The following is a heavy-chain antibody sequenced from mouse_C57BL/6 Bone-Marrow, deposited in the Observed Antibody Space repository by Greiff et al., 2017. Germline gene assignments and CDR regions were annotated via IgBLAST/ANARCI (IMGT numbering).Heavy chain of an antibody. CDR3: ERDYYSYWYFDV. D-gene: IGHD2-12*01. Sequence: QVQLKESGSELRSPGSSVKLSCKDFDSEVFPLAYMSWVRQKPGHGFEWIGGILSSIGRTISGEKFEDKATLDADTLSNTAYLELNSLTSEDSAIYYCERDYYSYWYFDVWGTGTTVTVSS. CDR1: DSEVFPLAY. CDR2: ILSSIGRT. V-gene: IGHV15-2*01. J-gene: IGHJ1*03.